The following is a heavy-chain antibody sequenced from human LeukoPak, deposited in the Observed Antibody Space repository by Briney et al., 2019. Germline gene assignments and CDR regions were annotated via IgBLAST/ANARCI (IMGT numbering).Heavy chain of an antibody. CDR2: ISGSGHAI. CDR3: AGVSRRNWFDP. J-gene: IGHJ5*02. V-gene: IGHV3-11*01. CDR1: GFTFSDYY. Sequence: NTGGSLRLSCAASGFTFSDYYMSSIRQAPGKGLEWVSLISGSGHAIYYAESVKGRFTISRDNAKKSLFLQMDSLRAEDTAVYYCAGVSRRNWFDPWGQGTLVTVSS.